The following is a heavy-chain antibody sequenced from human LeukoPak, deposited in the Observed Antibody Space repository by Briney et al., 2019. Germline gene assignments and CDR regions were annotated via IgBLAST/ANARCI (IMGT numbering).Heavy chain of an antibody. CDR3: AKGSGTVPSDYYYYYMDV. V-gene: IGHV3-30*02. Sequence: GGSLRLSCAASGFTFSSYGMHWVRQAPGKGLEWVAFIRYDGSNKYYADSVKGRFTISRDNSKNTLYLQMNSLRAEDTAVYYCAKGSGTVPSDYYYYYMDVWGKGTTVTVSS. CDR2: IRYDGSNK. J-gene: IGHJ6*03. D-gene: IGHD1-1*01. CDR1: GFTFSSYG.